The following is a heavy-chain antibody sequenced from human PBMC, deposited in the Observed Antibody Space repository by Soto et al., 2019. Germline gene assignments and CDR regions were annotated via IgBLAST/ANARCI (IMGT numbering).Heavy chain of an antibody. J-gene: IGHJ2*01. V-gene: IGHV3-21*03. CDR3: ARTSLSNWYFDL. Sequence: GGSLRLSCAASGFTFSSYSMNWVRQAPGKGLEWVSSISSSSSYIYYADSVKGRFTISRDNAKNSLYLRMNSLRAEDTAVYYCARTSLSNWYFDLWGRGTLVTVSS. CDR2: ISSSSSYI. D-gene: IGHD6-6*01. CDR1: GFTFSSYS.